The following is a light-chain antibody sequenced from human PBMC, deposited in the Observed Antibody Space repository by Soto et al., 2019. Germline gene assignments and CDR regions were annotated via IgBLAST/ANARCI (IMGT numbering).Light chain of an antibody. V-gene: IGLV2-8*01. CDR3: SSHGGNSPDV. J-gene: IGLJ1*01. Sequence: QSALTQPPSASGSPGQSVAISCTGTTSDIGGYNFVSWYQQHPGKAPKLMIYEVNKRPSGVPDRFSGSKSGNTASLTVSGLQPEDEADYYCSSHGGNSPDVFGTGTKVTVL. CDR2: EVN. CDR1: TSDIGGYNF.